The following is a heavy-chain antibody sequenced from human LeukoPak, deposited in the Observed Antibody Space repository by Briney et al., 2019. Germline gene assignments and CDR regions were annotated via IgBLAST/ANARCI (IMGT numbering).Heavy chain of an antibody. D-gene: IGHD3-10*01. CDR1: GFTFSSHD. CDR3: ARDDGSGSYYPPDY. J-gene: IGHJ4*02. Sequence: GGSLRLSCAASGFTFSSHDMHWGRQTTGKGLEWVSGIRTAGDPYYLDSVKGRFTISRDNAKNSLYLQMNSLRAEDTALYYCARDDGSGSYYPPDYWGQGTLVTVSS. V-gene: IGHV3-13*05. CDR2: IRTAGDP.